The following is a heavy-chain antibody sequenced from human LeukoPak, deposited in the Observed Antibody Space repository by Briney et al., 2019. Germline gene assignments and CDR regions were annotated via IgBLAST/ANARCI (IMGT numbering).Heavy chain of an antibody. CDR1: GFTSSNAW. CDR3: TTGLTYYYDSSGYYPIDY. CDR2: IKSKTDGGTT. J-gene: IGHJ4*02. D-gene: IGHD3-22*01. Sequence: PGGSLRLSCAASGFTSSNAWMSWVRQAPGKGLEWVGRIKSKTDGGTTDYAAPVKGRFTISRDDSKNTLYLQMNSLKTEGTAVYYCTTGLTYYYDSSGYYPIDYWGQGTLVTVSS. V-gene: IGHV3-15*01.